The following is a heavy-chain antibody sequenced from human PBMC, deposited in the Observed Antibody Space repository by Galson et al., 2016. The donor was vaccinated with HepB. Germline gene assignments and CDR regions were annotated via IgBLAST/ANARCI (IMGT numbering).Heavy chain of an antibody. Sequence: ETLSLTCAVYGGSFSGYYWIWIRQPPGKGLEWIGEINHSGSTNYNPSLKSRVTISVDTSKNQFSLKLSSVTAADTAVYYCARFGPGWGMFSSRRWFDPWGQGTLVTVSS. D-gene: IGHD2-8*02. CDR2: INHSGST. V-gene: IGHV4-34*01. CDR3: ARFGPGWGMFSSRRWFDP. CDR1: GGSFSGYY. J-gene: IGHJ5*02.